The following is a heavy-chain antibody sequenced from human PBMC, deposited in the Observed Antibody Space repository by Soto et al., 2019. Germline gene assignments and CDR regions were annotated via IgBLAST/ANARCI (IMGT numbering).Heavy chain of an antibody. V-gene: IGHV1-2*04. CDR3: ARDRAAAVFYYYYYGMDV. CDR2: INPNSGGT. D-gene: IGHD6-13*01. Sequence: ASVKVSCKASGYTFTGYYMHWVRQAPGQGLEWMGWINPNSGGTNYAQKFQGWVTMTRDTSISIAYMELSRLRSDDTAVYYCARDRAAAVFYYYYYGMDVWGQGTTVT. CDR1: GYTFTGYY. J-gene: IGHJ6*02.